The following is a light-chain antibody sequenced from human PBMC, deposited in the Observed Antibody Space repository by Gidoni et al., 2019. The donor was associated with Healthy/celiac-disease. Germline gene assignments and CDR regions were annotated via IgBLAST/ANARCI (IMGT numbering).Light chain of an antibody. CDR3: SSYTSSSTWV. V-gene: IGLV2-14*04. CDR1: SSDVGGYNY. J-gene: IGLJ3*02. Sequence: PGQSITISCTGTSSDVGGYNYVSWYQQHPGKAPKLMIYDVSNRPSVVSNRFSCSTSGNTASLTLSGLQADDEADYYCSSYTSSSTWVFGGGTKLTVL. CDR2: DVS.